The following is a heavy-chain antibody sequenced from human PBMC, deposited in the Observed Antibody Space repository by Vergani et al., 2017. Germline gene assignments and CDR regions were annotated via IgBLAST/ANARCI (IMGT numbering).Heavy chain of an antibody. D-gene: IGHD6-13*01. CDR1: GGSISSGTYY. Sequence: QVQLQESGPGLVKPSQTLSLTCTVSGGSISSGTYYWSWIRQHPGKGLEWIGCIYYIGNTYYNPSLKSRLTISVDTFKNHFSLKLSSVTAADTAVYYCARDPMYSSSWYGGDYYYYGMDVWGQGTTVTVSS. CDR3: ARDPMYSSSWYGGDYYYYGMDV. V-gene: IGHV4-31*03. CDR2: IYYIGNT. J-gene: IGHJ6*02.